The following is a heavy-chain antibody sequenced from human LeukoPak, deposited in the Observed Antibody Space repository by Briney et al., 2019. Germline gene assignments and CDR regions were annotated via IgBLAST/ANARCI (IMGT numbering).Heavy chain of an antibody. CDR3: ARGHDFWSGYPPFYYYYGMDV. Sequence: ASVKVSCKASGYTFTSYDINWVRQATGQGLEWMGWMNPNSGNTGYAQKFQGRVTMTRNTSISTAYMELSSLRSEDTAVYYCARGHDFWSGYPPFYYYYGMDVWGQGTTVTVSS. D-gene: IGHD3-3*01. J-gene: IGHJ6*02. CDR1: GYTFTSYD. CDR2: MNPNSGNT. V-gene: IGHV1-8*01.